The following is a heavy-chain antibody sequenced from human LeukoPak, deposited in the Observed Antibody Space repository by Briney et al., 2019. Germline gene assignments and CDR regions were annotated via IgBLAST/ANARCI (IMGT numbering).Heavy chain of an antibody. CDR3: ARLVVGATDAFDI. V-gene: IGHV1-2*06. J-gene: IGHJ3*02. D-gene: IGHD1-26*01. CDR1: GYTFTGYY. Sequence: ASVKVSCKASGYTFTGYYMHWVRQAPGQGLEWMGRVNPNSGGTNYAQKFQGRVTMTRDTSTGTAYMELSRLRSDDTAVYYCARLVVGATDAFDIWGQGTMVTVSS. CDR2: VNPNSGGT.